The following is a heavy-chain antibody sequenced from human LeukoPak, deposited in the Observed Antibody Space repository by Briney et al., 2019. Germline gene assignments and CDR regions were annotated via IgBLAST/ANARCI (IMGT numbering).Heavy chain of an antibody. CDR2: IHTTGNT. CDR3: ATTAAAALDAFDI. D-gene: IGHD6-13*01. CDR1: GGSINSGNYY. Sequence: SETLSLTCTVSGGSINSGNYYWSWIRQPAGKGLEWIGRIHTTGNTNYSPSLKSRVTISMDTSKNQFSLNLSSVTSADTAVYYCATTAAAALDAFDIWGQGTMVTVSS. V-gene: IGHV4-61*02. J-gene: IGHJ3*02.